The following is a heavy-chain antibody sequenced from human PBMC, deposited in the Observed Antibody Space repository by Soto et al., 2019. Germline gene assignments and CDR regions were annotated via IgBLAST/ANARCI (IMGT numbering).Heavy chain of an antibody. CDR3: ASRGGGWYYGMDV. D-gene: IGHD2-15*01. V-gene: IGHV3-48*03. Sequence: EVQLVESGGGLVQPGGSMRLSCAASGFTFSSYEMNWVRQAPGKGLEWVSYISSSGSTIYYADSVKGRFTISRDNAKNSLYLQMNSLRAEDTAVYYWASRGGGWYYGMDVWGQGTTVTVSS. CDR2: ISSSGSTI. J-gene: IGHJ6*02. CDR1: GFTFSSYE.